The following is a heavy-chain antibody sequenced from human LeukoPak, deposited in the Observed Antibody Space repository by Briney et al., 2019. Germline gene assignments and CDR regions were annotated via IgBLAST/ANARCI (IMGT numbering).Heavy chain of an antibody. CDR3: ARVGGRSRAVDY. Sequence: SETLSLTCTVSGGSISSSSYYWGWIRQPPGKGLEWIGSIYYSGSTYYNPSLKSRVTISLDTSKNQFSLKLSSVTAADTAVYYCARVGGRSRAVDYWGQGTLVTVSS. CDR2: IYYSGST. V-gene: IGHV4-39*07. D-gene: IGHD1-26*01. CDR1: GGSISSSSYY. J-gene: IGHJ4*02.